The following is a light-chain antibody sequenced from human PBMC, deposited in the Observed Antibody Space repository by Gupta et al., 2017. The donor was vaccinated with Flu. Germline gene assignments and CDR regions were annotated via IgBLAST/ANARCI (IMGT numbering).Light chain of an antibody. CDR3: RQEYNYPLT. CDR2: SAS. J-gene: IGKJ4*01. CDR1: QGIRND. V-gene: IGKV1-6*01. Sequence: AIQMIQSPSSLSASVGDRVTITCRASQGIRNDLGWYQQKPGRAPKLLLYSASSSQSGVPPTFSGSRPGTAFTLTISSRQPEDYATYYCRQEYNYPLTFGGGTKVEIK.